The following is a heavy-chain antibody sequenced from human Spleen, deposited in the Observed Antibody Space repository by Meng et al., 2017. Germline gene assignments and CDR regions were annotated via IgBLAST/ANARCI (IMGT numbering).Heavy chain of an antibody. CDR2: ISSSGSTI. V-gene: IGHV3-11*04. CDR3: AKDGELVSWYFDL. CDR1: GFTFSDYY. Sequence: QVQLVESGGGLVKPGGSLRLSCAASGFTFSDYYMSWIRQAPGKGLEWVSYISSSGSTIYYADSVKGRFTISRDNSKNTVYLQMNSLRAEDTAVYYCAKDGELVSWYFDLWGRGTLVTVSS. D-gene: IGHD1-26*01. J-gene: IGHJ2*01.